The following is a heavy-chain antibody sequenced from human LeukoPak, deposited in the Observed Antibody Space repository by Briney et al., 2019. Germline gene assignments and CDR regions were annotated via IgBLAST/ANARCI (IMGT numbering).Heavy chain of an antibody. V-gene: IGHV3-21*01. CDR1: GFTFSNFA. CDR3: ARDAYSSGWYEDASDI. J-gene: IGHJ3*02. Sequence: GGSLRLSCAASGFTFSNFAMTWVRQAPGKGLEWVSSIVGSSSTYYADSLKGRFTISRDNAKNSLYLQMNSLRAEDTAVYYCARDAYSSGWYEDASDIWGQGTMVTVSS. CDR2: IVGSSST. D-gene: IGHD6-19*01.